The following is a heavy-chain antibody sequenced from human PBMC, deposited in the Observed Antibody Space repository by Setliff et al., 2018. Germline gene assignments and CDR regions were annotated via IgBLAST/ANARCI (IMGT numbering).Heavy chain of an antibody. V-gene: IGHV1-69*05. J-gene: IGHJ6*03. Sequence: SVKVSCKASGGTFRSYGIGWVRQAPGQGLEWMGGTIPMFGSANYAQKFQGRVTIITDEFTGTAYMELSSLRTEDTAVYYCAREGVDIRSSTDYCYYMDVWGKGTTVTVSS. CDR2: TIPMFGSA. CDR1: GGTFRSYG. D-gene: IGHD5-12*01. CDR3: AREGVDIRSSTDYCYYMDV.